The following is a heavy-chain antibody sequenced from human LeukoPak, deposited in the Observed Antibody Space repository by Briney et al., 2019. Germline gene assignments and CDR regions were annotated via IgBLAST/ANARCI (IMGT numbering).Heavy chain of an antibody. Sequence: SVKVSCKASGGTFRSYAISWVRQAPGQGLEWMGGIIHIFGTTNYAQKFQGRVTITADESTSTAYMELSSLRSEDTAVYYCARDLGSRDGYNPPNLFDNWGQGTLVTVSS. J-gene: IGHJ4*02. CDR2: IIHIFGTT. V-gene: IGHV1-69*13. CDR1: GGTFRSYA. CDR3: ARDLGSRDGYNPPNLFDN. D-gene: IGHD5-24*01.